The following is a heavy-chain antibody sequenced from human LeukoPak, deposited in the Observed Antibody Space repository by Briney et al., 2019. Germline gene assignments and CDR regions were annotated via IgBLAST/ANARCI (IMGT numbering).Heavy chain of an antibody. CDR1: GFTFSSYS. CDR2: ISSSSSYI. V-gene: IGHV3-21*06. D-gene: IGHD2-15*01. J-gene: IGHJ4*02. Sequence: GGSLRLSCAASGFTFSSYSMNWVRQAPGKGLEWVSSISSSSSYIYYADSVKGRFTISRDNAKNSLYLQMNSLRAEDTAVYYCAKAGYCSSGTCYYPDYWGQGTLVTVSS. CDR3: AKAGYCSSGTCYYPDY.